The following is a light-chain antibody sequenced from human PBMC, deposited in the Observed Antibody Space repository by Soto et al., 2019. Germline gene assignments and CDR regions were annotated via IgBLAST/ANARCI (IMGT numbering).Light chain of an antibody. CDR3: QQYYSYPWT. V-gene: IGKV1-8*01. CDR1: QGISSY. J-gene: IGKJ1*01. Sequence: IQLTQSPSSLSASVGDGFAITCRASQGISSYLAWYQQKPGKAPKLLIYAASTLQSGVPSRFSGSGSGTDFTLTISCLQSEDFATYYCQQYYSYPWTFGQGTKVDIK. CDR2: AAS.